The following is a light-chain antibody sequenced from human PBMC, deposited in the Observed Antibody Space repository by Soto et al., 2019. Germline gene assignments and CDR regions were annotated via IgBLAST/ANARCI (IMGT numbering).Light chain of an antibody. Sequence: DIQMTQSPSSLSASVEDRVIITCRASQSISNHLNWYQQKPGKAPKLLIYAASSLQSGVPSRFGGSGSGTDFTLTISSLQPEDFAAYYCQQSYMTPRTFGQGTKV. V-gene: IGKV1-39*01. CDR3: QQSYMTPRT. J-gene: IGKJ1*01. CDR2: AAS. CDR1: QSISNH.